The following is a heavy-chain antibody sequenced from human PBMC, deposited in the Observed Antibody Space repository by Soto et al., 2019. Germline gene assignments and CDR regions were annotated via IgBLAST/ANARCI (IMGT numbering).Heavy chain of an antibody. D-gene: IGHD2-21*02. J-gene: IGHJ6*02. CDR1: GFTFGTYT. Sequence: GGSLRLSCAASGFTFGTYTMNWVRQAPGKGLELVSSIGSSSSYIYYADSVRGRFTISRDNAKDLLYLQMSSQRPEDTAIHYSARVMCGDCPTYYYYSIDVSHQQTTITASS. CDR3: ARVMCGDCPTYYYYSIDV. V-gene: IGHV3-21*03. CDR2: IGSSSSYI.